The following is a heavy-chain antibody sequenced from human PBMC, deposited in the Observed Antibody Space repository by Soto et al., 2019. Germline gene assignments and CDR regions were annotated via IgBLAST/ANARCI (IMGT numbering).Heavy chain of an antibody. CDR2: IIPIFITA. CDR1: GGTFNYDA. CDR3: ARVRPTDYVGNYNNGMDV. J-gene: IGHJ6*02. Sequence: QVQLVQSGAEVKKPGSSVKVSCKASGGTFNYDAITWVRQAPGQGLEWMGGIIPIFITANYAQKFQGRVTITADESTSTAYIELTSLRSEDTALYYCARVRPTDYVGNYNNGMDVWGQGTTVTVSS. V-gene: IGHV1-69*01. D-gene: IGHD4-17*01.